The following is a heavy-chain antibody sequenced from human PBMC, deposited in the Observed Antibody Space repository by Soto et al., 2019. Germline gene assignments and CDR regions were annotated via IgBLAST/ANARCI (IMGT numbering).Heavy chain of an antibody. CDR2: IYHTGST. Sequence: SETLSLTCTVSGGSISSFYWSWIRQSPGKGLELIGYIYHTGSTYYNPSLKSRRTISLDTSKNQFSLSLSSVTAADTAVYYCARDRGSGWYDYWGQGTQVTVSS. CDR3: ARDRGSGWYDY. D-gene: IGHD6-19*01. CDR1: GGSISSFY. J-gene: IGHJ4*02. V-gene: IGHV4-59*01.